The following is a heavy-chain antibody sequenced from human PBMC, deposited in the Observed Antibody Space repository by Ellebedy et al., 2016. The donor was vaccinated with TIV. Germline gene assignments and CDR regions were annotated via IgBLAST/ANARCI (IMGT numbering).Heavy chain of an antibody. CDR1: GFTFSSYA. D-gene: IGHD6-6*01. V-gene: IGHV3-23*01. J-gene: IGHJ4*02. CDR2: ISGSGDRT. Sequence: GESLKISCAASGFTFSSYAMTWVCQDPGKGLEWVSSISGSGDRTYYTDSVKGRFTISRDNSKNTLYLEMNSLRAEDTALYYCAKYRIYSRSTGGGDCWGQGTLVTVSS. CDR3: AKYRIYSRSTGGGDC.